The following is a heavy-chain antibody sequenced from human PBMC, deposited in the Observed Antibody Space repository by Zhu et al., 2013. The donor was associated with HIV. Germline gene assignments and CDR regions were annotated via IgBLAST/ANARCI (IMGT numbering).Heavy chain of an antibody. CDR2: MKQDGSVI. CDR3: ARLIVIVPAASNRYFDY. V-gene: IGHV3-7*02. J-gene: IGHJ4*02. CDR1: GFTFSDYW. D-gene: IGHD2-2*01. Sequence: EVQLVESGGGLVQPGGSLRLSCVVSGFTFSDYWMTWVRQAPGRGLEWVANMKQDGSVIYYGDSVKGRFTISRDNAKNSLYLQMNSLRAEDTAVYYCARLIVIVPAASNRYFDYWGQGTLVTVSS.